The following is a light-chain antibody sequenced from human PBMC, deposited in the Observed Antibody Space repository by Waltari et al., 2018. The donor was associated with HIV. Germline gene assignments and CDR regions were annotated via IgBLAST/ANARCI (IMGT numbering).Light chain of an antibody. CDR2: RNT. J-gene: IGLJ3*02. CDR3: AVWDDSLSAQL. Sequence: QSVLTQSPSTSGTPGQRVTISCSGRSSTTERHYLSWFQQVPGMAPKLLIFRNTHRPSGVSDRFSGSVSGTSASLAISGLRSEDEADYYCAVWDDSLSAQLFGGGTKLTVL. CDR1: SSTTERHY. V-gene: IGLV1-47*01.